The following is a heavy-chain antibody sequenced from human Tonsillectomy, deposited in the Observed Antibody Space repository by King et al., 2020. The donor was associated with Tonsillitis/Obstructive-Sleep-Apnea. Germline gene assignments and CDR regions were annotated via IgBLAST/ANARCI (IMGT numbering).Heavy chain of an antibody. Sequence: WVRQAPWKGLEWVSSIRGSSGSTYYAFSIQGRFTISRDNSKTTLFVQLHSLRAEDTAVYYCVKTTDFFVMDVWGQGTTVTVSS. V-gene: IGHV3-23*01. D-gene: IGHD1-1*01. J-gene: IGHJ6*02. CDR3: VKTTDFFVMDV. CDR2: IRGSSGST.